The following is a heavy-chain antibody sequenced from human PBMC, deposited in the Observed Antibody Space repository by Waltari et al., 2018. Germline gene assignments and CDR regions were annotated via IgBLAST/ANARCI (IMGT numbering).Heavy chain of an antibody. CDR3: ANGKQLGFY. D-gene: IGHD6-6*01. CDR1: GFTFSNYA. V-gene: IGHV3-23*01. CDR2: ISGSGGTT. J-gene: IGHJ4*02. Sequence: EVQLLESGGGLVQPGGSLRLSCAASGFTFSNYAMNWVRQAPGKGLEWVSGISGSGGTTYYADSLKGRFTSSRDNSKNTLYLQMNSLRAEDTAIYYCANGKQLGFYWGQGTLVTVSS.